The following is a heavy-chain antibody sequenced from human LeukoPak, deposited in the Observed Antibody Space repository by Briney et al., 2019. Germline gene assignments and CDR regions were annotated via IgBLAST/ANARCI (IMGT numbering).Heavy chain of an antibody. CDR3: ARSGDMAYYYYYMDV. CDR2: IYYSGST. CDR1: GGSISSYY. J-gene: IGHJ6*03. D-gene: IGHD2-15*01. V-gene: IGHV4-59*01. Sequence: SETLSLTCTVSGGSISSYYWSWIRQPPGKGLEWIGYIYYSGSTNYNPSLKGRVTISVDTSKNRFSLKLRSVTAADTAVYYCARSGDMAYYYYYMDVGGKGTTVTVSS.